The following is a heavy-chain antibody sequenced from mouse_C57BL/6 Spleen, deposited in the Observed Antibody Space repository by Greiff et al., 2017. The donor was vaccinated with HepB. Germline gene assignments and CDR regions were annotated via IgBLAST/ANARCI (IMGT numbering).Heavy chain of an antibody. Sequence: QVTLKVSGPGILQPSQTLSLTCSFSGFSLSTFGMGVGWIRQPSGKGLEWLAHIWWDDDKYYNPALKSRLTISKDTSKNQVFLKIANVDTADTATYYCARIERANYYGSSYPYYFDYWGQGTTLTVSS. D-gene: IGHD1-1*01. CDR1: GFSLSTFGMG. CDR2: IWWDDDK. J-gene: IGHJ2*01. V-gene: IGHV8-8*01. CDR3: ARIERANYYGSSYPYYFDY.